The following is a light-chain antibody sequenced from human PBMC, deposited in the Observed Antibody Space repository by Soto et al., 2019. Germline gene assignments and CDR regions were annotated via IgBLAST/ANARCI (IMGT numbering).Light chain of an antibody. Sequence: SLLTQPPSGSGTPGQRVAISCSGSSSNIGTNYVSWYQQLPGTAPKLLIYSNNQRPSGVPDRFSGSKSGTSASLAISGLRSEDEADYYCAAWDDSLSVFGTGTKLTVL. J-gene: IGLJ1*01. V-gene: IGLV1-47*02. CDR2: SNN. CDR1: SSNIGTNY. CDR3: AAWDDSLSV.